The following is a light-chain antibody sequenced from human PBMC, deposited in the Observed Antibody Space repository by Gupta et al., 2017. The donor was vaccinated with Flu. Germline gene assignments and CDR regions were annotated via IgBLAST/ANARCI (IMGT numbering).Light chain of an antibody. J-gene: IGLJ3*02. V-gene: IGLV2-14*01. Sequence: QSALTQPASVSGSPGQSITISCTGTSSDVGGYNYVSWYQQHPGKALKLMIYEVSKRPSGVSNRFSGSKSGNTASLTSSGLQAGDEADYYCSSYTSSSTLVFGGGTKLTVL. CDR3: SSYTSSSTLV. CDR2: EVS. CDR1: SSDVGGYNY.